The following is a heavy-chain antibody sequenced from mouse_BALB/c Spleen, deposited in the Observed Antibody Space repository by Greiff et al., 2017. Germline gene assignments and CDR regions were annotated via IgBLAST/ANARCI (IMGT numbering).Heavy chain of an antibody. CDR1: GFAFSSYD. Sequence: EVQVVESGGGLVKPGGSLKLSCAASGFAFSSYDMSWVRQTPEKRLEWVAYISSGSSTIYYADTVKGRFTISRDNPKNTLFLQMTSLRSEDTAMYYCARRNYFDYWGQGTTLTVSS. CDR3: ARRNYFDY. CDR2: ISSGSSTI. J-gene: IGHJ2*01. V-gene: IGHV5-12-1*01.